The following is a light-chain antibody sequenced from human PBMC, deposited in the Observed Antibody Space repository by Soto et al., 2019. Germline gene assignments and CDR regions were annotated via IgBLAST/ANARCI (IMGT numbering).Light chain of an antibody. Sequence: SYELTQPPSVSVSPGQTASITCSGEKLGDKYACWYQQKPGQSPVLVIYQDSKRPSGIPERFSGSNSGNTATLTISGTQAMDAADYYWVGWDSSTVVFGGGTKLTVL. V-gene: IGLV3-1*01. CDR2: QDS. CDR1: KLGDKY. CDR3: VGWDSSTVV. J-gene: IGLJ2*01.